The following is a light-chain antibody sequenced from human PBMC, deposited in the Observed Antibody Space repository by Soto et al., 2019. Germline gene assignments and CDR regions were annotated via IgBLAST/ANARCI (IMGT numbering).Light chain of an antibody. CDR1: RSLSSSY. CDR3: QQQGT. V-gene: IGKV3-20*01. Sequence: EIVLTQSPGTLSLSPGERATLSCRASRSLSSSYVVWYQQKPGQAPRLLIYAASRRATGIPDRFSGSGSATENTLTISRLEPEDLAVYYCQQQGTFGQGTKLEIK. J-gene: IGKJ2*01. CDR2: AAS.